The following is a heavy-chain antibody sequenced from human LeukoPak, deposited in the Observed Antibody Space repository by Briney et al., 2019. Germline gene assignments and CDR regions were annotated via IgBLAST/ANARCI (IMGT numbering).Heavy chain of an antibody. J-gene: IGHJ3*02. CDR1: GFTFSSYN. D-gene: IGHD2-15*01. CDR3: ARDSGVGPCLFCSGFDI. Sequence: GGSLRLSCAASGFTFSSYNMNWVRQAPGKGLEWVSSISTSSSYIYYADSVKGRFTISRDNAKNSLSLQINSLRAEDTAVYYCARDSGVGPCLFCSGFDIWGQGTMVTVSS. V-gene: IGHV3-21*01. CDR2: ISTSSSYI.